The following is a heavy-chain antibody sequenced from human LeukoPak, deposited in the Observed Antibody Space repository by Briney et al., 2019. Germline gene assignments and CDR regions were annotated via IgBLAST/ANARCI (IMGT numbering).Heavy chain of an antibody. Sequence: PRGSLRLSCAASEFTFSSYSMNWGRQAPGKGRQGVSYIAGNGSGIHYAGSVKGRFTISRDNAKNTLYLQMNSLKDEDTAVYYCASPHSGYGWGQGTLVTVSS. D-gene: IGHD5-12*01. J-gene: IGHJ4*02. V-gene: IGHV3-48*02. CDR3: ASPHSGYG. CDR2: IAGNGSGI. CDR1: EFTFSSYS.